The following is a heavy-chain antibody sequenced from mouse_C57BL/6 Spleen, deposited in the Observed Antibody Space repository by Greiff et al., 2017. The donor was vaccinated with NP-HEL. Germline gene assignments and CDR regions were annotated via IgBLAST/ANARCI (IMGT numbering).Heavy chain of an antibody. CDR1: GYAFSSSW. Sequence: VQLQESGPELVKPGASVKISCKASGYAFSSSWMNWVKQRPGKGLEWIGRIYPGDGDTNYNGKFKGKATLTADKSSSTAYMQLSSLTSEDSAVYFCARSYDGYPFAYWGKGTLVTVAA. J-gene: IGHJ3*01. CDR3: ARSYDGYPFAY. CDR2: IYPGDGDT. D-gene: IGHD2-3*01. V-gene: IGHV1-82*01.